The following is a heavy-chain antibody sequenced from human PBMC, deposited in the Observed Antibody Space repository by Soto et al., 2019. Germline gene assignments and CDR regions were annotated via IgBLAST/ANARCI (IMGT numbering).Heavy chain of an antibody. D-gene: IGHD2-15*01. CDR1: GYPFISYG. CDR2: ISAYNGDT. CDR3: ARGTIVVAPYYYMDV. V-gene: IGHV1-18*01. Sequence: QGELVQSGAEVKKPGASVRVSCKASGYPFISYGISWVRQAPGQGLEWMAWISAYNGDTTYAQKFQGRLTVTRDTPTSTAYMELGRLRSDDTAVYYCARGTIVVAPYYYMDVWGKGTTVTVSS. J-gene: IGHJ6*03.